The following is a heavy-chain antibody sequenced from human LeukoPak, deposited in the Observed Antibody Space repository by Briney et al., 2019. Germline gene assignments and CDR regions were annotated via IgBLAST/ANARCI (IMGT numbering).Heavy chain of an antibody. D-gene: IGHD4-17*01. CDR2: ISGNGYTT. Sequence: GGSLRLSCAASGFTFSSHAMHWVRQAPGKGLEYVSAISGNGYTTHYADSVKGRFTISRDNSKDTLYLQMGSLRPEDMGVYYCARDGVTTATYDHWGQGTLVTVSS. V-gene: IGHV3-64*02. CDR3: ARDGVTTATYDH. CDR1: GFTFSSHA. J-gene: IGHJ4*02.